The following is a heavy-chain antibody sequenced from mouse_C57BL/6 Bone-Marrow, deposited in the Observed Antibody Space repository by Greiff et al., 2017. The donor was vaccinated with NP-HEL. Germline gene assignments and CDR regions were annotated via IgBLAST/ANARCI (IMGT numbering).Heavy chain of an antibody. V-gene: IGHV5-9-1*02. Sequence: EVKLVESGEGLVKPGGSLKLSCAASGFTFSSYAMSWVRQTPEKRLEWVAYISSGGDYIYYADTVKGRFTISRDNARNTLYLQMNSLKSEDTAMYYCTRVGYYGSSWGFAYWGQGTLVTVSA. J-gene: IGHJ3*01. D-gene: IGHD1-1*01. CDR3: TRVGYYGSSWGFAY. CDR1: GFTFSSYA. CDR2: ISSGGDYI.